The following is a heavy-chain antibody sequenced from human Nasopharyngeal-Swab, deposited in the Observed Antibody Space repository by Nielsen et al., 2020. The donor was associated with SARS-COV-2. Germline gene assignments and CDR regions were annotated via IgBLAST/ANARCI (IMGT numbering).Heavy chain of an antibody. J-gene: IGHJ4*02. Sequence: SETLSLTCTVSGGSISSRDYYWSWIRQPPGKGLEWIGYIYYRGSTDYNPSLKSRVTISVDTSKNEFSLKLMSVTASDTAAYYCARVRDNGYYFDSWGQGTQVTVSS. CDR2: IYYRGST. CDR3: ARVRDNGYYFDS. D-gene: IGHD5-24*01. V-gene: IGHV4-30-4*01. CDR1: GGSISSRDYY.